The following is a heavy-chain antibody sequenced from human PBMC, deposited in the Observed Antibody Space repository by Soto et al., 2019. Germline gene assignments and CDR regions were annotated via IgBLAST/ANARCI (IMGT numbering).Heavy chain of an antibody. CDR3: ARVATVTTSIDY. CDR1: GGSISSGDYY. V-gene: IGHV4-30-4*01. J-gene: IGHJ4*02. CDR2: IYYSGST. Sequence: SETLSLTCTVSGGSISSGDYYWSWIRQPPGKGLEWIGYIYYSGSTYYNPSLKSRVTISVDTSKNQFSLKLSSVTAADTAVYYCARVATVTTSIDYWGQGTLVTVSS. D-gene: IGHD4-17*01.